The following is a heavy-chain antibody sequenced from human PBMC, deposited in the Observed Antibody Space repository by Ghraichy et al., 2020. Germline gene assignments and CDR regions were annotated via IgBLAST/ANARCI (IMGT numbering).Heavy chain of an antibody. D-gene: IGHD2-21*01. CDR2: ITSSSKFI. J-gene: IGHJ6*04. Sequence: GGSLRLSCAASGFTFSGYSMNWVRQAPGKGLEWVAYITSSSKFICYADSVKGRFTISRDNAQNTLDLQMKSLRDEDTAVYYCARGSKVVRFYYYDGMDVCGKGTTVTVSS. CDR3: ARGSKVVRFYYYDGMDV. CDR1: GFTFSGYS. V-gene: IGHV3-48*02.